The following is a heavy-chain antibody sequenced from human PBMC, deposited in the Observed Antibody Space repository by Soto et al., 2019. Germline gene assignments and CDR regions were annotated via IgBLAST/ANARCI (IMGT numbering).Heavy chain of an antibody. CDR3: AKLTAA. J-gene: IGHJ4*02. CDR1: GFTFISLA. Sequence: GGSLRLSCAASGFTFISLAMSWVRQAPGKGLEWVSGITGGGDSTWYADSVKGRFTISRDNSKTTLYLQMNSLRAEDTALYYCAKLTAAWGQGTLVTVSS. V-gene: IGHV3-23*01. D-gene: IGHD6-13*01. CDR2: ITGGGDST.